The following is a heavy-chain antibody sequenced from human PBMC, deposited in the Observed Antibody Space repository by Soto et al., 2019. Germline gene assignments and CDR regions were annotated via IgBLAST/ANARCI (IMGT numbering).Heavy chain of an antibody. Sequence: SGGSLRLSCVASGFTFSSYAMSWVRQAPGKGLEWVSAFSGSGGSTYYADSVKGRFTISRDISKNTLYLQMNSLRSEDTAVYYCARFKSWTSTTIDDNWFDPWGQGTLVTVSS. CDR3: ARFKSWTSTTIDDNWFDP. J-gene: IGHJ5*02. D-gene: IGHD2-2*01. V-gene: IGHV3-23*01. CDR2: FSGSGGST. CDR1: GFTFSSYA.